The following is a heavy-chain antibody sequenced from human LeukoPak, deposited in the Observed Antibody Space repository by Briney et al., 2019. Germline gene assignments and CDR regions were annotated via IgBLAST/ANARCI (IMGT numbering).Heavy chain of an antibody. V-gene: IGHV1-69*13. D-gene: IGHD6-19*01. CDR3: ARYYSGWYYFDY. CDR1: GGTFSSYA. Sequence: SVKVSCKASGGTFSSYAISWVRQAPGQGLEWMGGIIPIFGTSNYAQKFQGRVTITADESTSTAYMELSSLRSEDTAVYYCARYYSGWYYFDYWGQGTPVTVSS. CDR2: IIPIFGTS. J-gene: IGHJ4*02.